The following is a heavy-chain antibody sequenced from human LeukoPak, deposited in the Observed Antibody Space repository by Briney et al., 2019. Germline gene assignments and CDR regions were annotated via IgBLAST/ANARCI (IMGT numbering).Heavy chain of an antibody. J-gene: IGHJ4*02. CDR2: IYYSGST. CDR1: GFSISSYY. V-gene: IGHV4-59*08. D-gene: IGHD3-10*01. Sequence: AETLSLTCTVSGFSISSYYWSWVRQPPGKGLEWVGYIYYSGSTNYNPSLKSRVTISVDTSKNQFSLKLSSVTAADTAVYYCAKQRINRPLWFGTIDYWGQGTLVTVSS. CDR3: AKQRINRPLWFGTIDY.